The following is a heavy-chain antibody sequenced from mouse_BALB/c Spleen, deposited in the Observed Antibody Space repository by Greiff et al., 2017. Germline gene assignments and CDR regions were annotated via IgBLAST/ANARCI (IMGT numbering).Heavy chain of an antibody. J-gene: IGHJ4*01. D-gene: IGHD2-4*01. V-gene: IGHV5-17*02. Sequence: EVKLVESGGGLVQPGGSRKLSCAASGFTFSSFGMHWVRQAPEKGLEWVAYISSGSSTIYYADTVKGRFTISRDNPKNTLFLQMTSLRSEDTAMYYCARTSTMITHYYAMDYWGQGTSVTVSS. CDR2: ISSGSSTI. CDR3: ARTSTMITHYYAMDY. CDR1: GFTFSSFG.